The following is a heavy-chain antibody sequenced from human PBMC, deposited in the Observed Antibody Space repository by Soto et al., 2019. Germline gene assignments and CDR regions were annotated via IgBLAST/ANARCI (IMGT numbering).Heavy chain of an antibody. D-gene: IGHD1-1*01. CDR1: GFMFSSAW. CDR2: IKSKNDGGAA. V-gene: IGHV3-15*01. J-gene: IGHJ4*02. Sequence: EVQVVESGGDLVEPGGSLRLSCVTSGFMFSSAWMSWVRQCPGKGLEWVARIKSKNDGGAADYAATVNGRFSISRDDSKSTVYLQMNSLRAEATARYYCVEGWNDFWGQGTLVPVSS. CDR3: VEGWNDF.